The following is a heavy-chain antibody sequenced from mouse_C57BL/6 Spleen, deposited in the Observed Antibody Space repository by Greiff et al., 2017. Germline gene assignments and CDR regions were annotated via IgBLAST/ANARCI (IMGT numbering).Heavy chain of an antibody. CDR3: TRWGSNSKDY. CDR2: IDPETGGT. V-gene: IGHV1-15*01. CDR1: GYTFTDYE. J-gene: IGHJ2*01. Sequence: QVHVKQSGAELVRPGASVTLSCKASGYTFTDYEMHWVKQTPVHGLEWIGAIDPETGGTAYNQKFKGKAILTADKSSSTAYMELRSLTSEDSAVYYCTRWGSNSKDYWGQGTTLTVSS. D-gene: IGHD2-5*01.